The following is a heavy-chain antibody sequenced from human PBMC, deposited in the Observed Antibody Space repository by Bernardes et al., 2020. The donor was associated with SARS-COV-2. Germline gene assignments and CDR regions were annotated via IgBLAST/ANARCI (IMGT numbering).Heavy chain of an antibody. Sequence: GGSLRLSCAASGFTFRSSWMSWVRQAPGPGLAWVANLKEDGREKYYGDSVKGRFTISRDNAKNSLFLQMNSLRADDTAVYYCARDAVWGQGTLVTVSS. CDR1: GFTFRSSW. V-gene: IGHV3-7*01. CDR3: ARDAV. J-gene: IGHJ4*02. CDR2: LKEDGREK.